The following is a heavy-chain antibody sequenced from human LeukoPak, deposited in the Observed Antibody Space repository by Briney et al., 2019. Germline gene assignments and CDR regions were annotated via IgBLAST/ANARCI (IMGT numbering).Heavy chain of an antibody. J-gene: IGHJ4*02. V-gene: IGHV1-69*04. D-gene: IGHD3-10*01. CDR1: GGTFSSYA. Sequence: ASVKVSCKASGGTFSSYAISWVRQAPGQGLEWMGRIIPILGIANYAQKFQGRVTITADKSTSTAYMELSSLRSEDTAVYYCARDHGSGNNDGHDYWGQGALVTVSS. CDR3: ARDHGSGNNDGHDY. CDR2: IIPILGIA.